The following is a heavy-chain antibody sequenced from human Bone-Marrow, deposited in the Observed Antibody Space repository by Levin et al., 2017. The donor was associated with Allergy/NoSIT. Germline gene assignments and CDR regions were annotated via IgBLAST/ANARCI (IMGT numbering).Heavy chain of an antibody. CDR2: IIPIFGTA. J-gene: IGHJ4*02. CDR3: ASPSRKYYYGSGSYYNLFLY. V-gene: IGHV1-69*13. Sequence: SVKVSCKASGGTFSSYAISWVRQAPGQGLEWMGGIIPIFGTANYAQKFQGRVTITADESTSTAYMELSSLRSEDTAVYYCASPSRKYYYGSGSYYNLFLYWGQGTLVTVSS. CDR1: GGTFSSYA. D-gene: IGHD3-10*01.